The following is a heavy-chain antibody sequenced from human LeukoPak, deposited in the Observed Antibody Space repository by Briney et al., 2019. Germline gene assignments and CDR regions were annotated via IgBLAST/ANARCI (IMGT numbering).Heavy chain of an antibody. CDR3: VKEASKTFGIYTADY. CDR1: GFTVSSNY. CDR2: IPASGPKT. Sequence: GSLRLSCAASGFTVSSNYMSWVRQAPGKGLEWVSAIPASGPKTYYTGSVRGRFTISRDNSKNTVYLQMQSLRAEDTAVYYCVKEASKTFGIYTADYWGQGTLVTVSS. J-gene: IGHJ4*02. V-gene: IGHV3-23*01. D-gene: IGHD3-16*01.